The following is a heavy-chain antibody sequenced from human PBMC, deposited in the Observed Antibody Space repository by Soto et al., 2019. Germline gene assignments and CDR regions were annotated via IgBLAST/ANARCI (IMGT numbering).Heavy chain of an antibody. Sequence: EVQLVESGGGLIQPGGSLRLSCAASGFTVSSNYMSWVRQAPGKGLEWVSVIYSVGSRYYADSVKGRFTISRDNSENTLYLQMNSLRAEDTAVYYCARGPDYYYYGMDVWGQGTTVTVSS. J-gene: IGHJ6*02. V-gene: IGHV3-53*01. CDR1: GFTVSSNY. CDR2: IYSVGSR. CDR3: ARGPDYYYYGMDV.